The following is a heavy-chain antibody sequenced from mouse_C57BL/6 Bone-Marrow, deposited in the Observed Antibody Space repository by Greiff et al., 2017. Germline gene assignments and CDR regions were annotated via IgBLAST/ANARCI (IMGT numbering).Heavy chain of an antibody. D-gene: IGHD2-10*02. CDR1: GYTFTSYG. V-gene: IGHV1-81*01. CDR3: AVVRYQFAY. J-gene: IGHJ3*01. CDR2: IYPRSGNT. Sequence: QVQLQQSGAELARPGASVKLSCKASGYTFTSYGMSWVKQRTGQGLEWIGEIYPRSGNTYYNEKFKGKATLTADKSSSTAYMGLRSLTSEDSAVYFCAVVRYQFAYWGQGTLVTVSA.